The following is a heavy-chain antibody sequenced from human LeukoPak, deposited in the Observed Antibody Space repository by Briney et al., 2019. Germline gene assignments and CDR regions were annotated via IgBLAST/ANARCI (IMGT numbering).Heavy chain of an antibody. CDR1: GFTVSSNY. V-gene: IGHV3-53*01. J-gene: IGHJ4*02. D-gene: IGHD2-21*02. CDR2: IYSGGST. Sequence: GGSLRLSCAASGFTVSSNYMSWVRQAPGKGLGWVSVIYSGGSTYYADSVKGRFTIPRDNSKNTLYLQMNSLRAEDTAVYYCASPPGGDPRGGEYWGQGTLVTVSS. CDR3: ASPPGGDPRGGEY.